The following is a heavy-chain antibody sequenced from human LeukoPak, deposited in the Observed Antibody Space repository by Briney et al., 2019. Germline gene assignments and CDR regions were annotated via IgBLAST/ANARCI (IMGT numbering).Heavy chain of an antibody. D-gene: IGHD6-6*01. V-gene: IGHV1-69*06. CDR3: ASQYSSSGNYFDY. CDR2: IIPIFGTA. Sequence: SVKVSCKASGGTFSSYAISWVRQAPGQGLEWMGGIIPIFGTANYAQKFQGRVTITADKSTSTAYMELSSLRSEDTAVYYCASQYSSSGNYFDYWGQGTLVTVSS. J-gene: IGHJ4*02. CDR1: GGTFSSYA.